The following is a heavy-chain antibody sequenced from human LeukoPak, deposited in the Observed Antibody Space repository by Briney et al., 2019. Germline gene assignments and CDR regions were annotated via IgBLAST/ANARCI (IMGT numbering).Heavy chain of an antibody. D-gene: IGHD6-13*01. J-gene: IGHJ4*02. CDR3: ARGYSSSWYSPDY. Sequence: VKVSCKASGGTFSSYAISWVRQAPGQGLEWLGGIIPIFGTANYAQKFQGRVTITTDESTSTAYMELSSLRSEDTAVYYCARGYSSSWYSPDYWGQGTLVTVSS. V-gene: IGHV1-69*05. CDR1: GGTFSSYA. CDR2: IIPIFGTA.